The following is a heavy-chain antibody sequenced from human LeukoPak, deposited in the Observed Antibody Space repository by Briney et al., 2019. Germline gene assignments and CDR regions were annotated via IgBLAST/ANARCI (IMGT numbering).Heavy chain of an antibody. CDR3: ARAVGYCSSTSCYPKYNWFDP. Sequence: SETLSLTCTVSGGSISSSSYYWGWIRQLPGKGLEWIGSIYYSGSTYYNPSLKSRVTISVDTSKNQFSLKLSSVTAADTAVYYCARAVGYCSSTSCYPKYNWFDPWGQGTLVTVSS. V-gene: IGHV4-39*07. CDR2: IYYSGST. J-gene: IGHJ5*02. CDR1: GGSISSSSYY. D-gene: IGHD2-2*01.